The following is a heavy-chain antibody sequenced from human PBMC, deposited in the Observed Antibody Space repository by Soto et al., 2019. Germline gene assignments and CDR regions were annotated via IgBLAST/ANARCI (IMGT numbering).Heavy chain of an antibody. D-gene: IGHD3-3*01. CDR3: AKAEGFLEWPYRPLYYYYGMDV. CDR2: ISYDGSNK. V-gene: IGHV3-30*18. CDR1: GFTFSSYG. J-gene: IGHJ6*02. Sequence: GGSLRLSCAASGFTFSSYGMHWVCQAPGKRLEWVAVISYDGSNKYYADSVKGRFTISRDNSKNTLYLQMNSLRAEDTAVYYCAKAEGFLEWPYRPLYYYYGMDVWGQGTTVTVSS.